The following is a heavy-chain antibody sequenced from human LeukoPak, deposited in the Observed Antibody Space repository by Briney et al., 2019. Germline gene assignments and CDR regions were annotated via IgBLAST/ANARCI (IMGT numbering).Heavy chain of an antibody. CDR2: ISYDGSNK. Sequence: GGSLRLSCAASGFTFSSYGMHWVRQAPGKGLEWVAVISYDGSNKYYADSVKGRFTISRDNSKNTLYLQMNSLRAEDTAVYYCARGYYYDSSGYYPGYWGQGTLVTVSS. J-gene: IGHJ4*02. CDR1: GFTFSSYG. V-gene: IGHV3-30*03. D-gene: IGHD3-22*01. CDR3: ARGYYYDSSGYYPGY.